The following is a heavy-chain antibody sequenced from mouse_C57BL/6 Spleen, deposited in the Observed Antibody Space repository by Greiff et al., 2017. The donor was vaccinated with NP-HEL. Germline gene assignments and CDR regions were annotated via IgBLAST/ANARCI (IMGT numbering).Heavy chain of an antibody. CDR1: GYTFTSYW. J-gene: IGHJ4*01. D-gene: IGHD2-4*01. CDR3: ARPIYDDLRRGGYYAMDY. Sequence: VQLQQPGAELVKPGASVKMSCKASGYTFTSYWITWVKQRPGQGLEWIGDIYPGSGSTNYNEKFKSKATLTVDTSSSTAYMQLSSLTSEDSAVYYCARPIYDDLRRGGYYAMDYWGQGTSVTVSS. CDR2: IYPGSGST. V-gene: IGHV1-55*01.